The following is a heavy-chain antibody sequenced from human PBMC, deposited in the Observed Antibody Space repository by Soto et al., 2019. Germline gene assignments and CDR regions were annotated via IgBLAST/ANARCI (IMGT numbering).Heavy chain of an antibody. J-gene: IGHJ6*04. CDR2: INPYGGST. D-gene: IGHD6-13*01. V-gene: IGHV1-46*01. CDR1: GYTFTSYY. CDR3: ARAAAREDV. Sequence: VSVKLYSKASGYTFTSYYRRWVRQAPGQGLEWMGIINPYGGSTSYAQKIQGRVPMTKDTSTSTAYMELRSLRSDDTAVYYCARAAAREDVWGKGTTVTVSS.